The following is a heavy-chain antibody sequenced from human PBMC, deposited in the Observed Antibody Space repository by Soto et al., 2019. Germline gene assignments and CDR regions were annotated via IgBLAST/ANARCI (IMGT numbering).Heavy chain of an antibody. CDR3: ARDSSSWYPNWFDP. J-gene: IGHJ5*02. CDR1: GYSFTIYC. CDR2: IDPSDSYT. V-gene: IGHV5-10-1*01. D-gene: IGHD6-13*01. Sequence: GESLKISCKGSGYSFTIYCISWVLQRPGKGLEWMGRIDPSDSYTNYSPSFQGHVTISADKSISTAYLQWSSLKASDTAMYYCARDSSSWYPNWFDPWGQGTLVTVSS.